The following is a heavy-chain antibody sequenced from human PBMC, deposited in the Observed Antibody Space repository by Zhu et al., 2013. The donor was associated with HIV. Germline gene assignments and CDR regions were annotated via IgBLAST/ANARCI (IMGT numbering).Heavy chain of an antibody. J-gene: IGHJ5*02. CDR3: ARDGGIVEVPAAWEWFDP. D-gene: IGHD2-2*01. V-gene: IGHV1-2*02. CDR1: GYTFTGYY. Sequence: QVQLVQSGAEVKKPGASVKVSCKASGYTFTGYYMHWVRQAPGQGLEWMGWINPNSGGTNYAQKFQGRVTMTRDTSIGTAYMELSRLRSDDTAVYYCARDGGIVEVPAAWEWFDPGAREPWSPSPQ. CDR2: INPNSGGT.